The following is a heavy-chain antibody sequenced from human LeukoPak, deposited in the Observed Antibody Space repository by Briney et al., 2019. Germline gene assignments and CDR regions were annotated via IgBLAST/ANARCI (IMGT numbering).Heavy chain of an antibody. D-gene: IGHD2-2*01. CDR3: ARDRYQGQLPLDY. Sequence: SVKVSRKAYGYTFTDYYMHWVRQAPGQGLEWIGWINPNSGGTNYAQKFQGRVTMTRDTSISTAYMELSRLRSDDTAVYYRARDRYQGQLPLDYWGQGTLVTVSS. J-gene: IGHJ4*02. V-gene: IGHV1-2*02. CDR2: INPNSGGT. CDR1: GYTFTDYY.